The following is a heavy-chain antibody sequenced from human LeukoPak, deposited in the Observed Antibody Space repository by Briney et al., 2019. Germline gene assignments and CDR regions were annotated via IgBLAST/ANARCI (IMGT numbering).Heavy chain of an antibody. D-gene: IGHD5-12*01. CDR1: GFTFSSYA. CDR2: ISGSGGST. Sequence: PGGSLRLSCAASGFTFSSYAMSWVRQAPGKGLEWVSAISGSGGSTYYADSVKGRFTISRDNSKNTLYLQMNSLRAEDTAVYYCAKDLSRWLQFLSSDYWGQGTLVTVSS. V-gene: IGHV3-23*01. CDR3: AKDLSRWLQFLSSDY. J-gene: IGHJ4*02.